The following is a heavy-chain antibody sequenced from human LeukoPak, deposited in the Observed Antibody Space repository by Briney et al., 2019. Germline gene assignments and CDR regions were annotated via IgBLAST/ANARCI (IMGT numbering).Heavy chain of an antibody. Sequence: GGSLRLSCAASGFTFSSYAMHWVRQAPGKGLEWVAVISYDGSNKYYADSVKGRFTISRDNSKNTLYLQMNSLRAEDTAVYYCAEGYDILTAQGLYWGQGTLVTVSS. V-gene: IGHV3-30-3*01. D-gene: IGHD3-9*01. CDR1: GFTFSSYA. CDR3: AEGYDILTAQGLY. CDR2: ISYDGSNK. J-gene: IGHJ4*02.